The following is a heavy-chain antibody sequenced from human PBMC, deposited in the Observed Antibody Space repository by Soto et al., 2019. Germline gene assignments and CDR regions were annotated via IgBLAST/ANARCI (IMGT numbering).Heavy chain of an antibody. CDR1: GFTFSSCG. Sequence: SGGSLRLSCAASGFTFSSCGMHWVRQAPGKGLEWVGRIKSKTDGGTTDYAAPVKGRFTISRDDSKNTLYLQMNSLKTEDTAVYYCTTATDPTYYYYYGMDVWGQGTTVTVSS. CDR3: TTATDPTYYYYYGMDV. J-gene: IGHJ6*02. V-gene: IGHV3-15*01. CDR2: IKSKTDGGTT. D-gene: IGHD1-26*01.